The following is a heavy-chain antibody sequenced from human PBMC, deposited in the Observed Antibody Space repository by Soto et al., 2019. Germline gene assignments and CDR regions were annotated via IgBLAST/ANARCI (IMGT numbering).Heavy chain of an antibody. Sequence: PGGSLRLSCVASGFTFSDRYMDWVRQAPGKGLEWVGRTRNKANSYTTEYAASVKGRFTISRDDSKNSLYLQMNSLKTGDTAVYYCARVTSSSPDHPFDYWGQGTLVTVSS. CDR3: ARVTSSSPDHPFDY. CDR1: GFTFSDRY. CDR2: TRNKANSYTT. J-gene: IGHJ4*02. D-gene: IGHD6-6*01. V-gene: IGHV3-72*01.